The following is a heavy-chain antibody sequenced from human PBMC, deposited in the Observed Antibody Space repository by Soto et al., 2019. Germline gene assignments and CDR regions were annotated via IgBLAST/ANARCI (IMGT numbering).Heavy chain of an antibody. CDR3: ARDPGYSYGYSYSYGRDI. CDR1: GFSFSSYN. D-gene: IGHD5-18*01. Sequence: GESLKISCAASGFSFSSYNMNWVRQAPGKGLEWVSSITGSETYIYYADSVKGRFTISRDNAKNALFLQMESLRAEDTAVYYCARDPGYSYGYSYSYGRDIGGQGTTVTVSS. CDR2: ITGSETYI. V-gene: IGHV3-21*01. J-gene: IGHJ6*02.